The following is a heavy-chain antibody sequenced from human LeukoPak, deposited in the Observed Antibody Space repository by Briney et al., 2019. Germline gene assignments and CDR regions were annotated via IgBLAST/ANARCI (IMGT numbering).Heavy chain of an antibody. CDR1: GFTFSSYI. D-gene: IGHD1-26*01. CDR2: ISSSSSYI. J-gene: IGHJ4*02. CDR3: ARAGAGPDYFDY. V-gene: IGHV3-21*01. Sequence: GGSLRLSCAASGFTFSSYIMNWVRQAPGKGLEWVSSISSSSSYIYYADSVKGRFTISRDNAKNSLYLQMNSLRAEDTAVYYCARAGAGPDYFDYWGQGTLVTVSS.